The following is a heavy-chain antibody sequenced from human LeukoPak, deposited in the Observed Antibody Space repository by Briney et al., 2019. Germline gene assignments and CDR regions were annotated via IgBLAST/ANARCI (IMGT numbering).Heavy chain of an antibody. CDR2: ISGSGGST. V-gene: IGHV3-23*01. CDR1: GFTFSSYS. D-gene: IGHD1-26*01. Sequence: GGSLRLSCAASGFTFSSYSMSWVRQAPGKGLEWVSAISGSGGSTYYADSVKGRFTISRDNSKNTLYLQMNSLRAEDTAVYYCAKGGGSPWGFDYWGQGTLVTVSS. J-gene: IGHJ4*02. CDR3: AKGGGSPWGFDY.